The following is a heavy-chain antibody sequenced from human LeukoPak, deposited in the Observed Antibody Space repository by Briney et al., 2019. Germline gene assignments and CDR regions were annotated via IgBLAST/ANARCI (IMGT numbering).Heavy chain of an antibody. J-gene: IGHJ6*02. D-gene: IGHD3-22*01. CDR3: ARYLYDMFDYYYYGMDV. V-gene: IGHV3-33*01. CDR2: IWYDGSNK. Sequence: GGSLRLSCAASGFTFSSYGMHWVRQAPGKGLEWVAVIWYDGSNKYYADSVKGRFTISRDNSKNTLYLQMNSLRAEDTAVYYCARYLYDMFDYYYYGMDVWGQGTTVTVSS. CDR1: GFTFSSYG.